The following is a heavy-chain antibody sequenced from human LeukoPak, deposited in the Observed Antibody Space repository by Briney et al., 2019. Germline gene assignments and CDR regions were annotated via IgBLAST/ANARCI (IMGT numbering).Heavy chain of an antibody. CDR3: AKEIDTSGYSPFDY. J-gene: IGHJ4*02. Sequence: GGSLRLSCAASGFTFSTYSMNWVRQAPGKGLEWVSSISSSSSYIYYADSVKGRFTISRDNAKNSLYLQMNSLRAEDTAVYYCAKEIDTSGYSPFDYWGQGTLVTVSS. CDR2: ISSSSSYI. V-gene: IGHV3-21*01. CDR1: GFTFSTYS. D-gene: IGHD3-22*01.